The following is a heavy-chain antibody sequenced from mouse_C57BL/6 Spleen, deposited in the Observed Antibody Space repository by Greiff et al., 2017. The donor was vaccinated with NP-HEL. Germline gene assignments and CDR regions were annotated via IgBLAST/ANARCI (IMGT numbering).Heavy chain of an antibody. CDR2: ISGGGGNT. CDR3: ARPWVAYWYFDV. V-gene: IGHV5-9*01. J-gene: IGHJ1*03. CDR1: GFTFSSYT. Sequence: EVMLVESGGGLVKPGGSLKLSCAASGFTFSSYTMSWVRQTPEKRLAWVATISGGGGNTYYPDSVKGRFTISRDNAKNTLYLQMSSLRSEDTALYYCARPWVAYWYFDVWGTGTTVTVSS. D-gene: IGHD1-1*02.